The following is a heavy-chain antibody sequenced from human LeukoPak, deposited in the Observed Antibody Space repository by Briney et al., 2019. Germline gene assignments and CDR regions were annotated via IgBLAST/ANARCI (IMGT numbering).Heavy chain of an antibody. CDR2: IYSGGST. J-gene: IGHJ4*02. CDR3: AKDDVESVAAAGSTGY. D-gene: IGHD6-13*01. V-gene: IGHV3-53*01. CDR1: GFTVSSNY. Sequence: GGSLRLSCAASGFTVSSNYMSWVRQAPGKGLEWVSVIYSGGSTYYADSVKGRFTISRDNSKNTLYLQMNSLRAEDTAVYYCAKDDVESVAAAGSTGYWGQGTLVTVSS.